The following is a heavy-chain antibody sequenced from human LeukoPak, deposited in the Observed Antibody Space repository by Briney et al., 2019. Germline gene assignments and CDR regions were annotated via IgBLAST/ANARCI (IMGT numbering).Heavy chain of an antibody. D-gene: IGHD2-8*01. CDR2: IIPILGIA. V-gene: IGHV1-69*02. J-gene: IGHJ3*02. CDR3: AINSLGYCTNGVCYLNAFDI. Sequence: SVKVSCKASGGTFSSYTISWVRQAPGQGLEWMGRIIPILGIANYAQKFQGRVTITADESTSTAYMELSSLRSEDTAVYYCAINSLGYCTNGVCYLNAFDIWGQGTMVTVSS. CDR1: GGTFSSYT.